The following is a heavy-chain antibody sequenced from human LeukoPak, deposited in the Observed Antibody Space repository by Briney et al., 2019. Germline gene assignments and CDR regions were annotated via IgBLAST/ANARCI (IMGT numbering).Heavy chain of an antibody. CDR2: ISYDGSNK. D-gene: IGHD3-3*01. J-gene: IGHJ6*02. CDR3: ARAFVDFWSGYSSNYGMDV. V-gene: IGHV3-30-3*01. Sequence: GGSLRLSRAASGFTFSSYAMHWVRQAPGKGLEWVAVISYDGSNKYYADSVKGRFTISRDNSKNTLYLQMNSLRAEDTAVYYCARAFVDFWSGYSSNYGMDVWGQGTTVTVSS. CDR1: GFTFSSYA.